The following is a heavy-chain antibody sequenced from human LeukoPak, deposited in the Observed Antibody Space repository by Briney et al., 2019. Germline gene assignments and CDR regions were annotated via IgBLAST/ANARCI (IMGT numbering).Heavy chain of an antibody. CDR2: VHYSAIT. CDR1: GASIRSYY. CDR3: ARRGNSWNDFDS. D-gene: IGHD1-1*01. J-gene: IGHJ4*02. V-gene: IGHV4-59*08. Sequence: SETLSLTCTVSGASIRSYYWSWIRQPPGQGQEWIAYVHYSAITNYNPSLKSRVSISVDTSKSQFSLSLSSVTAADTAVYYCARRGNSWNDFDSWGQGTLVTVSS.